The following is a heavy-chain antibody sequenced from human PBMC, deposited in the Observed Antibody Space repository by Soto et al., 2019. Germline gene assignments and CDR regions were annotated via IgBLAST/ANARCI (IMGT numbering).Heavy chain of an antibody. CDR3: AGNYGGNSREYFQH. CDR1: GCSISSGGYY. D-gene: IGHD4-17*01. CDR2: IYYSGST. Sequence: SETLSLTCTVSGCSISSGGYYWSWIRQHPGKGLEWIGYIYYSGSTYYNPSLKSRVTISVDTSKNQFSLKLSSVTAADTAVYYCAGNYGGNSREYFQHWGQGTLVTVSS. J-gene: IGHJ1*01. V-gene: IGHV4-31*03.